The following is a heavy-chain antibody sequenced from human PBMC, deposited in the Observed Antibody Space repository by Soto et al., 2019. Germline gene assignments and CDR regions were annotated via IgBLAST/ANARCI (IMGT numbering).Heavy chain of an antibody. CDR1: GFTFSSYS. CDR3: ARDVLEWNRADY. J-gene: IGHJ4*02. V-gene: IGHV3-21*01. D-gene: IGHD3-3*01. CDR2: ISSSSSYI. Sequence: GGSLRLSCAASGFTFSSYSMNWVRQAPGKGLEWVSSISSSSSYIYYADSVKGRFTISRDNAKNSLYLQMNSLRAEDTAVYYCARDVLEWNRADYWGQGTLVTVSS.